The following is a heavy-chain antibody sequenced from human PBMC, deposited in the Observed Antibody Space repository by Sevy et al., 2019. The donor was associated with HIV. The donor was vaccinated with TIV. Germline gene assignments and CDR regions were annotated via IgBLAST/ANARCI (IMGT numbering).Heavy chain of an antibody. J-gene: IGHJ2*01. Sequence: GGSLRLSCAASGFTFSSYSMNWVRQAPGKGLEWVSYISSSSSTIYYADSVKGRFTISRDNAKNSLYLQMNSLRDDDTAVYYCARDEVGTVVTPGWYFDLWGRGTLVTVSS. D-gene: IGHD2-21*02. CDR3: ARDEVGTVVTPGWYFDL. CDR1: GFTFSSYS. V-gene: IGHV3-48*02. CDR2: ISSSSSTI.